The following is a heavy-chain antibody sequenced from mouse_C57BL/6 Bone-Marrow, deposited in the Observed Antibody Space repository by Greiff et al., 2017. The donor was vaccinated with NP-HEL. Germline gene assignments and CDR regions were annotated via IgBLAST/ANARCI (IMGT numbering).Heavy chain of an antibody. CDR1: GFSLTSYA. Sequence: QVQLKESGPGLVAPSQSLSITCTVSGFSLTSYAISWVRQPPGKGLEWLGVIWTGGGKNYNSALKSRLSISKDNSKSQVFLKMNSLQTDDTARYYCATPTAQNFDYWGQGTTLTVSS. J-gene: IGHJ2*01. CDR3: ATPTAQNFDY. CDR2: IWTGGGK. V-gene: IGHV2-9-1*01. D-gene: IGHD3-2*02.